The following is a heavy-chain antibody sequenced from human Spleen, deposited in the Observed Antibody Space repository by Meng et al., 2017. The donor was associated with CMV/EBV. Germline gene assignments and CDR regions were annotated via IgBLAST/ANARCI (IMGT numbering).Heavy chain of an antibody. J-gene: IGHJ4*02. V-gene: IGHV3-48*03. CDR2: ISSSGSA. Sequence: GESLKISCAASGFTFSSYEMNWVRQAPGKGLEWLSYISSSGSADYADSVKGRFTISRDNSKNTLYLQMNSLRAEDTAVYYCAKDSGYTPGSFDYWGQGTLVTVSS. CDR3: AKDSGYTPGSFDY. CDR1: GFTFSSYE. D-gene: IGHD6-13*01.